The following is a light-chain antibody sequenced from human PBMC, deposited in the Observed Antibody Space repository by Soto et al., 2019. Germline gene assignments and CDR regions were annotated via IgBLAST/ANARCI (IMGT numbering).Light chain of an antibody. Sequence: ELVLTQSPATLSLSPGERATLSCRASQSVSSSLAWYQHKPGQAPRLLIYDASNRATGIPARFSGSGSGTDFALTISSLEPEDFGVYYCQQRSNWPSTLGKGTGLEIK. CDR2: DAS. J-gene: IGKJ5*01. V-gene: IGKV3-11*01. CDR3: QQRSNWPST. CDR1: QSVSSS.